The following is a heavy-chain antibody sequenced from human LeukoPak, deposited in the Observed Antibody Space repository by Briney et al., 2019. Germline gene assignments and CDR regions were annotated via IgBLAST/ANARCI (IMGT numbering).Heavy chain of an antibody. Sequence: GASVTVSCKASGYTFTNYAFSWVRQAPGQGLEWMGWISAYNGNINYAQKLQGRVTMTTDTSTTTAYMELRSLTSDDTAVYYCVRGKNVDTAMVSDFWGQGTLVIVSS. J-gene: IGHJ4*02. CDR2: ISAYNGNI. D-gene: IGHD5-18*01. CDR3: VRGKNVDTAMVSDF. V-gene: IGHV1-18*01. CDR1: GYTFTNYA.